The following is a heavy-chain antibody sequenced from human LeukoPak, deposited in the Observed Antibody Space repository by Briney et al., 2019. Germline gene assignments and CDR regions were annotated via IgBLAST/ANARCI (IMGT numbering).Heavy chain of an antibody. V-gene: IGHV1-69*01. J-gene: IGHJ4*02. CDR1: EGTFSSYA. D-gene: IGHD6-13*01. Sequence: ASVKVSCKASEGTFSSYAISWVRQAPGQGLEWMGGIIPIFGTANYAQKFQGRVTITADESTSTAYMELSSLRSEDTAVYYCARGSTIAAASPYDYWGQGTLVTVSS. CDR2: IIPIFGTA. CDR3: ARGSTIAAASPYDY.